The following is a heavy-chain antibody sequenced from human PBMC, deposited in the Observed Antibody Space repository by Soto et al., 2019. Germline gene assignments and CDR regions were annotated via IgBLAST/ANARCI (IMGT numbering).Heavy chain of an antibody. J-gene: IGHJ6*02. Sequence: LRLSCAASGFTFSSYSMNWVRQAPGKGLEWVSSISSSSSYIYYADSVKGRFTISRDNAKNSLYLQMNSLRAEDTAVYYCARDNFEGLRYFDWFYQEGYYYYYGMDVWGQGTTVTVSS. CDR1: GFTFSSYS. V-gene: IGHV3-21*01. D-gene: IGHD3-9*01. CDR3: ARDNFEGLRYFDWFYQEGYYYYYGMDV. CDR2: ISSSSSYI.